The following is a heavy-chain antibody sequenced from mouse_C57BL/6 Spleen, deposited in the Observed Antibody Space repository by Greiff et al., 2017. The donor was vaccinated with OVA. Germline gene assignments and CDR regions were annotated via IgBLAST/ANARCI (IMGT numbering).Heavy chain of an antibody. Sequence: QVQLQQSGPGLVQPSQSLSITCTASGFSLTSYGVHWVRQSPGKGLEWLGVIWSGGSTDYNAAFISRLSISKDNSKSQVFFKMSSLQADDTAIYYCARRGVATDWYFDVWGTGTTVTVSS. J-gene: IGHJ1*03. CDR3: ARRGVATDWYFDV. V-gene: IGHV2-2*01. CDR1: GFSLTSYG. CDR2: IWSGGST. D-gene: IGHD1-1*01.